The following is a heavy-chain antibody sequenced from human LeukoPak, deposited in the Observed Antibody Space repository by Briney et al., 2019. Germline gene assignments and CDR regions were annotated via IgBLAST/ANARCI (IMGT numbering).Heavy chain of an antibody. J-gene: IGHJ4*02. Sequence: PGGSLRLSCAASGFTFSSCGMHWVRQAPGKGLEWVAVISYDGSSKYYADSVKGRFTISRDNSKNTLYLQMNSLRAEDTVVYYCAKDLQGYCSGGSCRIIDYWGQGTLVTVSS. V-gene: IGHV3-30*18. CDR3: AKDLQGYCSGGSCRIIDY. CDR1: GFTFSSCG. CDR2: ISYDGSSK. D-gene: IGHD2-15*01.